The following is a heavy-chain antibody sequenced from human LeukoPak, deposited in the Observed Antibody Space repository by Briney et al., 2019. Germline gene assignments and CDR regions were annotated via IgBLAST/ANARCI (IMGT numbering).Heavy chain of an antibody. CDR2: INPTGGST. J-gene: IGHJ6*03. CDR3: ASISDYYYMDV. Sequence: ASVTVSCKASGYTFTSYYMHWVRQAPGQGLEWMGLINPTGGSTGYAQKFQGRVTITADKSTSTAYMELSSLRSEDTAVYYCASISDYYYMDVWGKGTTVTVSS. D-gene: IGHD6-19*01. V-gene: IGHV1-46*01. CDR1: GYTFTSYY.